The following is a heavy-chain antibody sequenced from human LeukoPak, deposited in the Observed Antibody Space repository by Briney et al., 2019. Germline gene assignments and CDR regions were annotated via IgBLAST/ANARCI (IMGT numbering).Heavy chain of an antibody. CDR3: AKDSLGFGEPLNYFDY. Sequence: PGGSLRLSCAASGFTFSSYAMSWVRQAPGKGLEWVSAISGSGGSTYYADSVKGRFTISRDNSKNTLYLQMNSLRAEDTAVYYCAKDSLGFGEPLNYFDYWGQGTLVTVSS. CDR2: ISGSGGST. V-gene: IGHV3-23*01. J-gene: IGHJ4*02. D-gene: IGHD3-10*01. CDR1: GFTFSSYA.